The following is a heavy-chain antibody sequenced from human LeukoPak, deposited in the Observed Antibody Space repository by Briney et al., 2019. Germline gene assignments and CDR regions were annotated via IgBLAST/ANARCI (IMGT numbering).Heavy chain of an antibody. D-gene: IGHD6-19*01. J-gene: IGHJ4*02. Sequence: PGGSLRLSCTASGFTFSNSWMSWVRQAPGKGLEWVTNIKEDGREKYYVDSVKGRFTISRDNSKNTLYLQMNSLRAEDTAVYYCARADSSGWYSVDYWGQGTLVTVSS. CDR1: GFTFSNSW. CDR3: ARADSSGWYSVDY. V-gene: IGHV3-7*01. CDR2: IKEDGREK.